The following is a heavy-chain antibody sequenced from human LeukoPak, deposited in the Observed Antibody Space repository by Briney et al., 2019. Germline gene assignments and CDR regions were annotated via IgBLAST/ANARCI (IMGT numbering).Heavy chain of an antibody. CDR3: TTDIISLRGSYYAMNY. CDR1: GFPFCNAW. V-gene: IGHV3-15*01. J-gene: IGHJ4*02. CDR2: IKSKTDGGTT. Sequence: PGGSLRLSCASSGFPFCNAWVSSVRQAPGKGLEWVGRIKSKTDGGTTDYAAPVKGRFTISRDDSKNTLYLQMNSLKTEDTAVYYFTTDIISLRGSYYAMNYWGQGTLVTVSS. D-gene: IGHD1-26*01.